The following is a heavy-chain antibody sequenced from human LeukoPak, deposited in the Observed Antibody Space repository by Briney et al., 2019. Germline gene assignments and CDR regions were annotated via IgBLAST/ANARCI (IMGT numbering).Heavy chain of an antibody. D-gene: IGHD3-3*01. CDR2: VNWNGGST. CDR3: AIQYYDFWSGSIY. Sequence: TGGSLRLSCAASGFTFDDYGMSWVRQAPGKGLEWVSGVNWNGGSTGYADSVKGRFTISRDNAKNSLYLQMNSLRAEDTALYYCAIQYYDFWSGSIYWGQGTLVTVSS. J-gene: IGHJ4*02. CDR1: GFTFDDYG. V-gene: IGHV3-20*04.